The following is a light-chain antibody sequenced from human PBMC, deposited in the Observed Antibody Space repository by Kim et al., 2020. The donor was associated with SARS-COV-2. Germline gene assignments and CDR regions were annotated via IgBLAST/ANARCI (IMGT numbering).Light chain of an antibody. Sequence: FVSPGERATLSGRASQSVSSNLAWYQQKPGQAPRLLIYGASTRATGIPATFSGSGSGTEFTLTISSLQSADFAVYYCQQYNNWPYTFGQGTKLEI. V-gene: IGKV3-15*01. CDR3: QQYNNWPYT. CDR1: QSVSSN. CDR2: GAS. J-gene: IGKJ2*01.